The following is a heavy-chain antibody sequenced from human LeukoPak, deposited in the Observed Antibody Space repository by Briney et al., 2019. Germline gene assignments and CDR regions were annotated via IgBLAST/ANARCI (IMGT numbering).Heavy chain of an antibody. CDR1: GGSISGSYY. CDR3: ARAPWAYGNYVHAFDI. V-gene: IGHV4-39*07. Sequence: PSETLSLTCSVSGGSISGSYYWGWIRQPPGKGLEWIGNIYSGGRFYYNPSLKSRVTISVDTSKNHLSLKLTSVTAADTAVYYCARAPWAYGNYVHAFDIWGQGTMVTVSS. J-gene: IGHJ3*02. CDR2: IYSGGRF. D-gene: IGHD4-11*01.